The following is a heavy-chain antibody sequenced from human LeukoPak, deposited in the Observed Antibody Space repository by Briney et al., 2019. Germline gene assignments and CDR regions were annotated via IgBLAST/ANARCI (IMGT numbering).Heavy chain of an antibody. V-gene: IGHV3-23*01. CDR1: GFTFSSYA. CDR2: ISGSGGST. D-gene: IGHD4-17*01. J-gene: IGHJ6*03. Sequence: GGSLRLSCAASGFTFSSYAMSWVRQAPGKGLEWVSAISGSGGSTYYADSVKGRFTISRDNSKNTLCLQMNSLRAEDTAVYYCAKDVPIMTTVTTNYYYYYMDVWGKGTTVTVSS. CDR3: AKDVPIMTTVTTNYYYYYMDV.